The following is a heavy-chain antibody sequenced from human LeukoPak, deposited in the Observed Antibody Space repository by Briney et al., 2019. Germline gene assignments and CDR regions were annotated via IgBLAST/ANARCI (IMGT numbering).Heavy chain of an antibody. CDR3: ARDSVRHYGSGSYYSPQAFDI. V-gene: IGHV1-18*01. CDR2: ISAYNGNT. J-gene: IGHJ3*02. Sequence: ASVKVSCKASGYTFTSYGISWVRQAPGRGLEWMGWISAYNGNTNYAQKLQGRVTMTTDTSTSTAYMELRSLRSDDTAVYYCARDSVRHYGSGSYYSPQAFDIWGQGTMVTVSS. D-gene: IGHD3-10*01. CDR1: GYTFTSYG.